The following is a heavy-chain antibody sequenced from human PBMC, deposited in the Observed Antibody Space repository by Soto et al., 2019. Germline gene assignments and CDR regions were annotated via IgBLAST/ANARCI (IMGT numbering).Heavy chain of an antibody. CDR1: GFTFSSHE. D-gene: IGHD2-8*01. CDR3: ARGGVY. V-gene: IGHV3-48*03. J-gene: IGHJ4*02. CDR2: ISSSGTTM. Sequence: PGGSLRLSCAASGFTFSSHEMNWIRQAPGKGLEWVSYISSSGTTMYYADSVKGRFTISRDNAKNSLFLQMNSLRAEEKALYYCARGGVYWGQGTLVTVSS.